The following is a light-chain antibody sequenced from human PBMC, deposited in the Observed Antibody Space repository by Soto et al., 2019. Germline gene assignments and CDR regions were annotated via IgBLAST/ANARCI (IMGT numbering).Light chain of an antibody. CDR1: NIGSKD. CDR2: YDS. V-gene: IGLV3-21*04. J-gene: IGLJ2*01. Sequence: SYELTQPPSVSVAPGKTARITCGGNNIGSKDVHWYQQKGGQAPVLVIYYDSDRPSGIPERFSGSNSGNTATLTISRVEAGDEADYYCQVWDTSGDQAAFGGGTKLTVL. CDR3: QVWDTSGDQAA.